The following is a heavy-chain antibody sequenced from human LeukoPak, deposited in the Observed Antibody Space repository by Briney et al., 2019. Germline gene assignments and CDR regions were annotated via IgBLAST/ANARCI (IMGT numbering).Heavy chain of an antibody. CDR3: ARDDKLLLLWDCFDP. CDR2: VSADNGET. D-gene: IGHD2-15*01. CDR1: LYSFNTHC. J-gene: IGHJ5*02. V-gene: IGHV1-18*01. Sequence: VASVKVSCKASLYSFNTHCISWVRPAPGQGLEWMGWVSADNGETHYAQKLQGRVTMTTDTSPSTAYMELGSLRSDDTAVYYCARDDKLLLLWDCFDPWGQGTLVSVSS.